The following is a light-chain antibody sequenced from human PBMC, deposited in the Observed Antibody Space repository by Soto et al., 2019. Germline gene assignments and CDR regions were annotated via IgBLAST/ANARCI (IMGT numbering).Light chain of an antibody. V-gene: IGKV3-11*01. CDR3: QQRSNWPPYT. CDR1: QSVSSY. J-gene: IGKJ2*01. CDR2: DAS. Sequence: EIVLTQSPATLSLSPGERATLSCRASQSVSSYLAWYQQKPGQAPRLLIYDASNRATGIPARFSGSGSGTDFTLTIRSLEPEDFAVYYWQQRSNWPPYTFGQGTKLESK.